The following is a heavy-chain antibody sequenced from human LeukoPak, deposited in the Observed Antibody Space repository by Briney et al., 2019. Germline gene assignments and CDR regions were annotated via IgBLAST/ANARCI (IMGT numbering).Heavy chain of an antibody. Sequence: ASVKVSCKASGYTFTSYYMHWVRQAPGQGLEWMGIINPSGGSTSHAQKFQGRVTMTRDTSTSTVYMELSSLRSEDTAVYYCARAQAWDSSDPNWFDPWGQGTLVTVSS. J-gene: IGHJ5*02. V-gene: IGHV1-46*01. D-gene: IGHD6-19*01. CDR1: GYTFTSYY. CDR3: ARAQAWDSSDPNWFDP. CDR2: INPSGGST.